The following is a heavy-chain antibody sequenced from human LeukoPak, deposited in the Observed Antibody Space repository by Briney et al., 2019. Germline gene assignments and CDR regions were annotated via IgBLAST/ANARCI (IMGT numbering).Heavy chain of an antibody. Sequence: PGGSLRLSCVASGLTFNTYAMSWVRQAPGKGLEWGSAISPSGDRTYYADSFRGRFSISRDNSKNTLNLQIDRLRVEDTAIYSCATELWGGRHLRAEFRGQGTLVAVSS. J-gene: IGHJ4*02. D-gene: IGHD7-27*01. CDR1: GLTFNTYA. V-gene: IGHV3-23*01. CDR3: ATELWGGRHLRAEF. CDR2: ISPSGDRT.